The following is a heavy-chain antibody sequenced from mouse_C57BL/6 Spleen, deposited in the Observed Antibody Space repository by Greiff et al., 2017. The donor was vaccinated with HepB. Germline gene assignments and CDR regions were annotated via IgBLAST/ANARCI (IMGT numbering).Heavy chain of an antibody. CDR2: ISYDGSN. V-gene: IGHV3-6*01. D-gene: IGHD1-1*01. CDR3: ARGTTTVVAR. CDR1: GYSITSGYY. J-gene: IGHJ4*01. Sequence: DVKLQESGPGLVKPSQSLSLTCSVTGYSITSGYYWNWIRQFPGNKLEWMGYISYDGSNNYNPTLKNRISITRDTSKNQFFLKLNSVTTEDTATYYCARGTTTVVARWGQGTSVTVSS.